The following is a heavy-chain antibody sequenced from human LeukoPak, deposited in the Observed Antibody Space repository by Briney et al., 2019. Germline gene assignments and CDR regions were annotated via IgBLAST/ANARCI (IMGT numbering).Heavy chain of an antibody. D-gene: IGHD3-22*01. CDR2: INPNSGGT. CDR1: GYTFTGYY. J-gene: IGHJ1*01. V-gene: IGHV1-2*02. CDR3: ARGSYDSSDFEYFHH. Sequence: ASVKVSCKASGYTFTGYYMHWVRQAPGQGLEWMGWINPNSGGTNYAQKFQGRVTMTRDTSIGTAYMELNRLRSDDTAVYYCARGSYDSSDFEYFHHWGQGTLVTVPS.